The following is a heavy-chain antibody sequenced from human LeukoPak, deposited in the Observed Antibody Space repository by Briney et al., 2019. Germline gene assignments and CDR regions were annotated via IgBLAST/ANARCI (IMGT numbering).Heavy chain of an antibody. CDR2: ISSSVNTI. CDR1: GFTFRSYE. V-gene: IGHV3-48*03. J-gene: IGHJ3*02. CDR3: ARSSRDAFDI. Sequence: GGSLRLSCAASGFTFRSYEMNWVRQAPGKGLEWVSYISSSVNTIYHADSVKGRFTISRDNAKNSLYLQMNSLRVEDTAVYYCARSSRDAFDIWGQGTMVSVSS. D-gene: IGHD2-2*01.